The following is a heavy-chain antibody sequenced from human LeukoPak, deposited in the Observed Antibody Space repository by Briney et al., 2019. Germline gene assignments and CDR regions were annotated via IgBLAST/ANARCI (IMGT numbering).Heavy chain of an antibody. V-gene: IGHV3-49*04. CDR3: TRALRIAVAGTQYYFDF. J-gene: IGHJ4*02. CDR2: IRSKTYTGTT. CDR1: GFTFGDYA. D-gene: IGHD6-19*01. Sequence: GGSLRLSCTASGFTFGDYAMSWVRQAPGKGLEWVAFIRSKTYTGTTDYAASVKGRFTISRDDSKGIAYLQMNSLKTEDTAVYYCTRALRIAVAGTQYYFDFWGQGTVVTVSS.